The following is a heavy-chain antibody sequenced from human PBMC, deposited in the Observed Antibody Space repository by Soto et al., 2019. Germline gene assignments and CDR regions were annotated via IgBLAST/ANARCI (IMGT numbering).Heavy chain of an antibody. CDR1: GYTFTSYY. J-gene: IGHJ3*01. CDR2: INPSDGSA. CDR3: ALNAFDF. Sequence: QVQLVQSGAEVKKPGASVKLSCKTSGYTFTSYYIHWVRQAPGQGLEWVAIINPSDGSASTTQKFRGRVTVTRDMSTSTVYMDLSSLRSEDTAVYYCALNAFDFWGQWTMVTVSS. V-gene: IGHV1-46*01.